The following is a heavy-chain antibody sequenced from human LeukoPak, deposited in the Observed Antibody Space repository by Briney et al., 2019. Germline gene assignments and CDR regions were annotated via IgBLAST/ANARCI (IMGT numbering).Heavy chain of an antibody. V-gene: IGHV1-2*02. CDR2: INPKSGGT. CDR1: GYTFTGYY. CDR3: ARDQWGYGDYAIDY. J-gene: IGHJ4*02. D-gene: IGHD4-17*01. Sequence: GASVKVSCKASGYTFTGYYMRWVRQAPGEGLEWMGWINPKSGGTNYAQKFQGRVTMTRDTSITSAYMELSSLRSDDTAVYYCARDQWGYGDYAIDYWGQGTLVTVSS.